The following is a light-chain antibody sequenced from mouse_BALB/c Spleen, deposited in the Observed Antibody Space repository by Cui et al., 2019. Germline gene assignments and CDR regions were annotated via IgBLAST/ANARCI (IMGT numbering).Light chain of an antibody. CDR1: SSVSY. CDR3: QQRSSYPPIPYT. V-gene: IGKV4-57*01. J-gene: IGKJ2*01. Sequence: QIVLTQSPAIMSASPGQKVTITCSASSSVSYMHWFQQKPGTSRKLWIYSTSNPASGVPARFSGSGFGTSYSLTISRMEAEDAATDYRQQRSSYPPIPYTFGGGTKLEIK. CDR2: STS.